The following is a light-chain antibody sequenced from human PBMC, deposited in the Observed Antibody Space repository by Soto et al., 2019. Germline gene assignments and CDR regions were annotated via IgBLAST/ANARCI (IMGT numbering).Light chain of an antibody. CDR1: QGISSY. J-gene: IGKJ4*01. CDR3: QQLNSFL. V-gene: IGKV1-9*01. CDR2: AAS. Sequence: DIQLTQSPSFLSAFVGDRVAITCRASQGISSYLAWYQQKPGKAPKLLIYAASTSQSGVPSRFSGSGSGTEFTLTISSLQPEDFATYYCQQLNSFLFGGGTKVDIK.